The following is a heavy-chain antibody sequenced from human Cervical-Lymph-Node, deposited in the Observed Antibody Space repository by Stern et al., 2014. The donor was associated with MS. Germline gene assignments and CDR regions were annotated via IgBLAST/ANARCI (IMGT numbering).Heavy chain of an antibody. Sequence: QLQLQESGPGLVKPSETLSLTCTVSGGSIGGYYWSWVRQSPGQGLEWLGHIFYAGNTNHNPSLKSRVTISRDRARNQFSLKLTSVTPADTAMYYCARSGSGSDGTYYFDYWGQGILVTVAS. V-gene: IGHV4-59*01. J-gene: IGHJ4*02. CDR3: ARSGSGSDGTYYFDY. D-gene: IGHD6-19*01. CDR2: IFYAGNT. CDR1: GGSIGGYY.